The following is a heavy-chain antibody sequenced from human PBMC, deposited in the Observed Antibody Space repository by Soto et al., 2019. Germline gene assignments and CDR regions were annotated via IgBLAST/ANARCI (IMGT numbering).Heavy chain of an antibody. V-gene: IGHV1-8*01. CDR2: MNPNSGNT. D-gene: IGHD3-22*01. CDR3: ARVGYYYDSSGYYLSFDY. CDR1: GYTFTSYD. Sequence: QVQLVQSGAEVKKPGASVKVSCKASGYTFTSYDINWVRQATGQGLEWMGWMNPNSGNTGYAQKFQGRVTMTRNTANSTTXMELSSLRSEDTAVYYCARVGYYYDSSGYYLSFDYWGQGTLVTVSS. J-gene: IGHJ4*02.